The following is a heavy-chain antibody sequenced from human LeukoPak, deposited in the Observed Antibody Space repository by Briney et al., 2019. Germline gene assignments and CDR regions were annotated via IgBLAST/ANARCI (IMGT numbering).Heavy chain of an antibody. CDR1: GGSFSGYY. V-gene: IGHV4-34*01. Sequence: PSETLSLTCAVYGGSFSGYYWSWIRQPPGKGLEWIGEINHSGSTNYNPSLKSRVTISVDTSKNQFSLKLSSVTAADTAVYYCARVLAGAYCGGDCYSGLYFDYWGQGTLVTVSS. J-gene: IGHJ4*02. CDR3: ARVLAGAYCGGDCYSGLYFDY. D-gene: IGHD2-21*02. CDR2: INHSGST.